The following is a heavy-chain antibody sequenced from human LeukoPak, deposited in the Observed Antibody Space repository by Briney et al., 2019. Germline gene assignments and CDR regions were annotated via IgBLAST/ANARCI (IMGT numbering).Heavy chain of an antibody. Sequence: GASVKVSCKASGYTFTGYYMHWVRQAPGQGLEWMGWINPNSGGTNYAQKFQGRVTMTRDTSISTAYMELSSLRSEDTAVYYRARKQQGAFDIWGQGTMVTVSS. J-gene: IGHJ3*02. CDR2: INPNSGGT. CDR3: ARKQQGAFDI. V-gene: IGHV1-2*02. CDR1: GYTFTGYY. D-gene: IGHD1/OR15-1a*01.